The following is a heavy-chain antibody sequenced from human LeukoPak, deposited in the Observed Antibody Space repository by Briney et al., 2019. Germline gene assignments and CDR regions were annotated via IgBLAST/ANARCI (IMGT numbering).Heavy chain of an antibody. J-gene: IGHJ4*02. V-gene: IGHV4-59*01. D-gene: IGHD3-16*01. CDR1: GGSISSYY. CDR3: ARDGPRRYYFDY. Sequence: SETLSLTCTVSGGSISSYYWSWIRQPPEKGLEWVGYIYYSGSTNYNPSLKSRVTISVDTSKNQFSLKLSSVTAADTAAYYCARDGPRRYYFDYWGQGTLVTVSS. CDR2: IYYSGST.